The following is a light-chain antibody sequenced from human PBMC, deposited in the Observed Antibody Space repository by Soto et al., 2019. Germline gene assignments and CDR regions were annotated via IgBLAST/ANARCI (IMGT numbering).Light chain of an antibody. V-gene: IGKV3-15*01. CDR3: QQRSNWPPLT. J-gene: IGKJ4*01. Sequence: ETVMTQSPATLSASPGVRAPLSCRASQSVNTNLAWYQQKPGQAPRLLIYDASTRATGIPASFSGSGSGTEFTLTISRLEPEDFAVYYCQQRSNWPPLTFGGGTKVDI. CDR1: QSVNTN. CDR2: DAS.